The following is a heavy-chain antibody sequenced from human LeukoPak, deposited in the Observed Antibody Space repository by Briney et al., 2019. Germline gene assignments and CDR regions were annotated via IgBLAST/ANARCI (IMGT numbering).Heavy chain of an antibody. J-gene: IGHJ4*02. V-gene: IGHV3-30*02. CDR1: GFTFSSYG. CDR2: IRYDGSNK. CDR3: AKSPSSSWYTGCD. Sequence: PGGSLRLSCAASGFTFSSYGMHWVRQAPGKGLEWVAFIRYDGSNKYYADSAKGRFTISRDNSKNTLYLQMNSLRAEDTAVYYCAKSPSSSWYTGCDWGQGTLVTVSS. D-gene: IGHD6-13*01.